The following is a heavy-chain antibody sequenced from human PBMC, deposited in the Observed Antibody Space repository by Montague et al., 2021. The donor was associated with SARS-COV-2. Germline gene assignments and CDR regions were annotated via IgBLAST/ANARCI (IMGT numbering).Heavy chain of an antibody. V-gene: IGHV4-59*01. D-gene: IGHD2-2*01. CDR1: GASMSGSY. Sequence: SETLSLTCTVSGASMSGSYWGWVRQPPGKGPEWIGNIYSSGGTHYNPSLKSRVTMSVDTSKSQFSLRLTSVTAADTAVYYCVREGRSSPYAMDYWGQGTLVTVSS. J-gene: IGHJ4*02. CDR3: VREGRSSPYAMDY. CDR2: IYSSGGT.